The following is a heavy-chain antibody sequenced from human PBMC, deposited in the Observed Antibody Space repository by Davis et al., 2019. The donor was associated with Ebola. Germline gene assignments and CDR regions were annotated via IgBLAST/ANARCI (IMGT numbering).Heavy chain of an antibody. CDR1: GFTSSSYA. Sequence: GGSLRLSCAASGFTSSSYAMHWVRQAPGKGLEWVAVISYDGRNKYYADSVKGRFTISRDNSKNTLYLQMNSLRAEDTAVYYCAISLLWFGELGYWGQGTLVTVSS. CDR2: ISYDGRNK. CDR3: AISLLWFGELGY. V-gene: IGHV3-30*04. J-gene: IGHJ4*02. D-gene: IGHD3-10*01.